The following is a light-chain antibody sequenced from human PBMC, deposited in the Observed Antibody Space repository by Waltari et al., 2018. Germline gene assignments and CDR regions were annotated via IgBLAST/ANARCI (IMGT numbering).Light chain of an antibody. V-gene: IGKV3-11*01. CDR1: KSVGRY. CDR2: DAI. CDR3: QQRDNWPQT. J-gene: IGKJ2*01. Sequence: EIVLTQSPATLSLSPGESATLSCRASKSVGRYLTWYQQKPAQPPRLLIYDAINRAPGVPARFSGSGSGTDFTLTISGLEPDDFGVYYCQQRDNWPQTFGQGTKLEI.